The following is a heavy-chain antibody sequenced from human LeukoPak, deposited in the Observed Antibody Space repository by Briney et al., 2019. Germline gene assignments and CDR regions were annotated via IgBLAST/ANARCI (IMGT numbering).Heavy chain of an antibody. CDR3: AREKTGTKIDY. CDR2: IGTYNGNT. J-gene: IGHJ4*02. CDR1: GYTFTSYG. D-gene: IGHD1-1*01. Sequence: ASVKVSCKASGYTFTSYGISWVRQAPGQGLEWMGWIGTYNGNTNYAQKLQGRVAMTTDTSTSTAYMELRSLRSDDTAVYYCAREKTGTKIDYWGQGTLVTVSS. V-gene: IGHV1-18*01.